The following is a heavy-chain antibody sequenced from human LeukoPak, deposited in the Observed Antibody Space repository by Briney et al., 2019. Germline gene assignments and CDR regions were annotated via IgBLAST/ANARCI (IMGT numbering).Heavy chain of an antibody. J-gene: IGHJ4*02. V-gene: IGHV4-34*01. CDR2: INHSGST. CDR3: ARGRYNWNPYYFDY. D-gene: IGHD1-20*01. CDR1: GGSFSGYY. Sequence: SETLSLTCAVYGGSFSGYYWSWIRQPPGKGLEWIGEINHSGSTNYNPSLKSRVTISVDTSKNQFSLKLSSVTAADTAVYYCARGRYNWNPYYFDYWGQGTLVTVSS.